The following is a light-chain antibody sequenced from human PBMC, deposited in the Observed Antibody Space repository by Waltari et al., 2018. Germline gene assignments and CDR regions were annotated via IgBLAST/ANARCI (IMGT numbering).Light chain of an antibody. V-gene: IGKV1D-12*01. J-gene: IGKJ4*01. CDR3: QQANSFPFT. CDR1: QGISIW. CDR2: AAS. Sequence: DIQMTQSPSSASASVGDTVTITCRASQGISIWLAWYQQKPGRIPNLLIYAASSLESGVPSRFSGSGSGTDFTLTITNLQPEDFATYYCQQANSFPFTFGGGTKVEI.